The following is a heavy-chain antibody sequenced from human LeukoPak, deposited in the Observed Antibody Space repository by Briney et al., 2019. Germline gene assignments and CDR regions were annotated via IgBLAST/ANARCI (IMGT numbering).Heavy chain of an antibody. J-gene: IGHJ3*02. V-gene: IGHV4-4*07. CDR1: GGSVSSYY. Sequence: SETLSLTCTVSGGSVSSYYWSWIRQPAGKGLEWIGRIYTSGSTNYNPSLKSRVTMSVDTSKNQFSLKLSSVTAADTAVYYCARDSLLSAAFDIWGQGTMVTVSS. CDR3: ARDSLLSAAFDI. CDR2: IYTSGST. D-gene: IGHD2/OR15-2a*01.